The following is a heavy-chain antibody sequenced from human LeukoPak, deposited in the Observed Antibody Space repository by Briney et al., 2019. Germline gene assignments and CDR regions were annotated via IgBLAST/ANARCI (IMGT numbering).Heavy chain of an antibody. CDR2: IYTRGST. J-gene: IGHJ6*03. V-gene: IGHV4-4*07. CDR1: DGSISGYS. D-gene: IGHD3-22*01. CDR3: ARTRYDYYDSSGEVSYYMDV. Sequence: SETLSLTCTVSDGSISGYSWSWIRQPAGKGLEWIGRIYTRGSTNYNPSLKSRVTMSVDTSKNQFSLKLSSVTAADTAVYYCARTRYDYYDSSGEVSYYMDVWGKGTTVTISS.